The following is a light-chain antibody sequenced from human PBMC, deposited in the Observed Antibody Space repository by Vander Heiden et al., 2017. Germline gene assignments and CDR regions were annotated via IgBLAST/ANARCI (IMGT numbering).Light chain of an antibody. CDR3: KQYYSTPRT. V-gene: IGKV4-1*01. J-gene: IGKJ1*01. CDR1: SSVLYSSNNKNF. CDR2: WAS. Sequence: DIVMTQSSDSLAVSLGEWATINCKSRSSVLYSSNNKNFLAMYLQKPGQPPKLLIYWASTRGSGVPDRFSGSGSGTDFSLTISSLQAEDVAVYYCKQYYSTPRTFGQGTKVEIK.